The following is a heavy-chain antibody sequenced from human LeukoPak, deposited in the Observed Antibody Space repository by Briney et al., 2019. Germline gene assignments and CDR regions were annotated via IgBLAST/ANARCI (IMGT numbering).Heavy chain of an antibody. CDR3: ARHGGRDIVVVPAAQEGYNWFDP. J-gene: IGHJ5*02. D-gene: IGHD2-2*01. V-gene: IGHV5-51*01. Sequence: GESLKISCKGSGYSFTSYWIGWVRQMPGKGLEWMGIIYPGDSDTGHSPSFQGQVTISADKSISTAYLQWSSLKASDTAMYYCARHGGRDIVVVPAAQEGYNWFDPWGQGTLVTVSS. CDR1: GYSFTSYW. CDR2: IYPGDSDT.